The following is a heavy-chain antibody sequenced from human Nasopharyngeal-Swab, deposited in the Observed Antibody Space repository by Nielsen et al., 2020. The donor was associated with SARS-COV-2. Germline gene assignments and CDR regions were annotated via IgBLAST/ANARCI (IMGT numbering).Heavy chain of an antibody. Sequence: SVKVSCKASGGTFSSYAISWVRQAPGQGLEWMGGIIPILGIANYAQKFQGRVTITAGKSTSTAYMELSSLRSEDTAVYYCATEPATGYCSGGSCYRFDYWGQGTLVTVSS. J-gene: IGHJ4*02. CDR2: IIPILGIA. V-gene: IGHV1-69*10. D-gene: IGHD2-15*01. CDR1: GGTFSSYA. CDR3: ATEPATGYCSGGSCYRFDY.